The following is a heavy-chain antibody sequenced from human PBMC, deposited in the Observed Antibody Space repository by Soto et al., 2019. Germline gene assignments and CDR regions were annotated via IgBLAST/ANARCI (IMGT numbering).Heavy chain of an antibody. CDR1: GGSFSGYY. Sequence: PSETLSLTCAVYGGSFSGYYWSWIRQPPGKGLEWIGEINHSGSTNYNPSLKSRVTISVDTSKNQFSLKLSSVTAADTAVYCCARKGIVVPKAYFDYWGQGTLVTVSS. CDR3: ARKGIVVPKAYFDY. D-gene: IGHD3-22*01. CDR2: INHSGST. J-gene: IGHJ4*02. V-gene: IGHV4-34*01.